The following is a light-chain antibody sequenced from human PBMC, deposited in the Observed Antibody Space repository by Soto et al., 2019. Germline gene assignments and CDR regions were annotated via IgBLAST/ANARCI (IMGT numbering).Light chain of an antibody. CDR2: KAS. Sequence: DLQMTQSPSTLSASVADRVTMTCRASQSISSWLAWYQQKPGKAPKLLIYKASSLETGVPSRFSGSGSGTEFTLIISSLQPDDFASYYCQQYGSSSPWTFGQGTKVEI. V-gene: IGKV1-5*03. CDR1: QSISSW. J-gene: IGKJ1*01. CDR3: QQYGSSSPWT.